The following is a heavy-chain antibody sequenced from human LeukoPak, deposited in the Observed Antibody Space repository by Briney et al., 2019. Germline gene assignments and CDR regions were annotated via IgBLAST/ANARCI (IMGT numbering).Heavy chain of an antibody. CDR2: IYNSGST. CDR1: GGSVSSYY. J-gene: IGHJ4*02. D-gene: IGHD1-26*01. Sequence: PSETLSLTCTVSGGSVSSYYWSWIRQTPGKGLEWIGYIYNSGSTNYNPSLKSRVTMSLDPSKNQFSLKLNSVTAADTAVYYCARTQSQSGSYRYYFGYWGQGTLVTVSS. CDR3: ARTQSQSGSYRYYFGY. V-gene: IGHV4-59*02.